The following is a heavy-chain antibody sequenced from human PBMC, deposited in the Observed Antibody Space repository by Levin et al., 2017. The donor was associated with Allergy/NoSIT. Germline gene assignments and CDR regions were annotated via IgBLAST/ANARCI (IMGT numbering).Heavy chain of an antibody. D-gene: IGHD2-2*02. CDR1: GFTFSSYA. CDR2: ISGSGGST. J-gene: IGHJ6*02. Sequence: LSLTCAASGFTFSSYAMTWVRQAPGKGLEWVSAISGSGGSTNYADSVKGRFTISRDNSKNTLYLQMNSLRAEDTAVYYCAKNQGCSSTSCYSLYYYYGMDVWGQGTTVTVSS. V-gene: IGHV3-23*01. CDR3: AKNQGCSSTSCYSLYYYYGMDV.